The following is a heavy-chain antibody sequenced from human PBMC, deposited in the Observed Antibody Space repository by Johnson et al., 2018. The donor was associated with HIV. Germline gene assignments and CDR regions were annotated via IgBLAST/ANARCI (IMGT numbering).Heavy chain of an antibody. Sequence: QVQLVESGGGVVQPERSLRLSCAASGFSFSSYAMHWVRQAPGKGLEWVAVISYDGSNKYYADSVKGRFTISRDNSKKTMYLQMNSLRPEDTAVYYCAKTLGYDSSGYFYDAFDIWGLGTLVTVSS. V-gene: IGHV3-30-3*02. J-gene: IGHJ3*02. CDR3: AKTLGYDSSGYFYDAFDI. CDR2: ISYDGSNK. CDR1: GFSFSSYA. D-gene: IGHD3-22*01.